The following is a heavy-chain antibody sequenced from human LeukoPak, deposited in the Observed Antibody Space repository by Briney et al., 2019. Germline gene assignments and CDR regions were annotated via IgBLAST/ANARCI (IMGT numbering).Heavy chain of an antibody. CDR3: ARASPLTYYFDA. CDR2: ISAGGSYI. Sequence: PGGSLRLSCLATDFNFNDFDMNWVRQAPGKGPEWVALISAGGSYIYYADSVRGRFTVSNGNLQMDSLRVDGTAIYYCARASPLTYYFDAWGQGVQVTVAS. CDR1: DFNFNDFD. V-gene: IGHV3-21*01. D-gene: IGHD4/OR15-4a*01. J-gene: IGHJ4*02.